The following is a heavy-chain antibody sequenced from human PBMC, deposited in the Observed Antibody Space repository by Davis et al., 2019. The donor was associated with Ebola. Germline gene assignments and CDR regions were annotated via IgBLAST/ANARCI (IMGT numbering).Heavy chain of an antibody. Sequence: AASVKVSCKASGYTFTTFDISWVRQAPGHGPEWMGWISADNGIIKYAQKVQGRANMTTDTSTSTAYMELRSLRSDDTAVYYCARDLGSGSEPFDYWGRGTLVTVSS. CDR3: ARDLGSGSEPFDY. CDR1: GYTFTTFD. J-gene: IGHJ4*02. CDR2: ISADNGII. V-gene: IGHV1-18*01. D-gene: IGHD3-10*01.